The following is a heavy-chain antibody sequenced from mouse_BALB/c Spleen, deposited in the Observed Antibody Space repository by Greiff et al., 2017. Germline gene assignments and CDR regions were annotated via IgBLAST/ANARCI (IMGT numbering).Heavy chain of an antibody. Sequence: QVQLQQPGAELVKPGASVKLSCKASGYTFTSYWMHWVKQRPGQGLEWIGEINPSNGRTNYNEKFKSKATLTVDKSSSTAYMQLSSLTSEDSAVYYCASFTTATGYWGQGTTLTVSS. CDR2: INPSNGRT. V-gene: IGHV1S81*02. CDR1: GYTFTSYW. CDR3: ASFTTATGY. J-gene: IGHJ2*01. D-gene: IGHD1-2*01.